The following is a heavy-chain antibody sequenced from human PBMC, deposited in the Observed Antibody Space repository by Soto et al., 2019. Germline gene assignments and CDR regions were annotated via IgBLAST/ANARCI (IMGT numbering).Heavy chain of an antibody. CDR3: AILCGMVRGVIIQNPLDY. CDR2: IIPILGIA. V-gene: IGHV1-69*02. CDR1: GGTFSSYT. Sequence: ASVKVSCKASGGTFSSYTISWVRQAPGQGLEWMGRIIPILGIANYAQKFQGRVTITADKSTSPAYMELSSLRSEDTAVYYCAILCGMVRGVIIQNPLDYWGQGTLVTVSS. D-gene: IGHD3-10*01. J-gene: IGHJ4*02.